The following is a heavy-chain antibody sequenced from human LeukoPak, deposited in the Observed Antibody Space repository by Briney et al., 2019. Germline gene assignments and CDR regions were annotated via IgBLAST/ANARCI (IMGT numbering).Heavy chain of an antibody. V-gene: IGHV3-7*01. CDR1: GFTFSSYW. J-gene: IGHJ6*03. CDR3: ARDNYDSSGSRSYYYYMDV. Sequence: GGSLRLSCAASGFTFSSYWMSWVRQAPGKGLEWVANIKQDGSEKYYVDSVKGRFTISRDNAKNSLYLQMNSLRAEDTAVYYCARDNYDSSGSRSYYYYMDVWGKGTTVTISS. D-gene: IGHD3-22*01. CDR2: IKQDGSEK.